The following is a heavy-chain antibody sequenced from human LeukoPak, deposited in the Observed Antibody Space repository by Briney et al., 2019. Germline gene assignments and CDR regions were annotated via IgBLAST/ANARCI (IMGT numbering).Heavy chain of an antibody. V-gene: IGHV1-2*02. CDR3: ARDYRTIFGVVTDAFDI. CDR2: INPNSGGT. CDR1: GYSFTGYY. D-gene: IGHD3-3*01. Sequence: ASVKVSCKASGYSFTGYYMHWVRQAPGQGLEWMGWINPNSGGTKYAQKFKGRVTMTTDTSTSTAYMELSSLRSEDTAVYYCARDYRTIFGVVTDAFDIWGQGTMVTVSS. J-gene: IGHJ3*02.